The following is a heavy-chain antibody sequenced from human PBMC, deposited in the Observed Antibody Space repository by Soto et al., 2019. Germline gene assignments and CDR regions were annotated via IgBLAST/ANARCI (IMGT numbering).Heavy chain of an antibody. CDR2: ISWNSGGI. Sequence: EVQLVESGGGLVQPGRSLRLSCAASGFTFDDYAMHWVRQAPGKGLEWVSGISWNSGGIGYADSVKGRFTISRDNGKNSLYLQMNSLRAEDTALYYCAKDISSEPLDIAVAGRIDYWGQGTLVTVSS. V-gene: IGHV3-9*01. CDR1: GFTFDDYA. CDR3: AKDISSEPLDIAVAGRIDY. D-gene: IGHD6-19*01. J-gene: IGHJ4*02.